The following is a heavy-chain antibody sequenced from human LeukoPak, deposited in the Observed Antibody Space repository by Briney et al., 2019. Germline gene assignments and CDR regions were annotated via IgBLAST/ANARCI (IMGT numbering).Heavy chain of an antibody. J-gene: IGHJ5*02. CDR2: ISGSGST. CDR1: GFTSNNYA. V-gene: IGHV3-23*01. CDR3: AKGAPVNWFDP. Sequence: PGGPLRLSCAASGFTSNNYAMSWVRQAPGKGLEWVSTISGSGSTYYADSVKGRFTISRDNSKNTLSLQMNSLRAEDTAVYYCAKGAPVNWFDPWGQGTLVTVSS.